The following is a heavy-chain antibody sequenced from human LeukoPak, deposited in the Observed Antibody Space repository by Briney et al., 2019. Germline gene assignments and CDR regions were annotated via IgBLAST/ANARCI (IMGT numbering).Heavy chain of an antibody. CDR3: ARDQDDVVVPAAMYYFDY. J-gene: IGHJ4*02. CDR2: IYSGGST. V-gene: IGHV3-66*02. D-gene: IGHD2-2*01. Sequence: PGGSLRLSCAASGFTVSSNYMSWVRQAPGKGLEWVSVIYSGGSTYYADSVKGRFTISRDNSKNTLHLQMNSLRAEDTAVYYCARDQDDVVVPAAMYYFDYWGQGTLVTVSS. CDR1: GFTVSSNY.